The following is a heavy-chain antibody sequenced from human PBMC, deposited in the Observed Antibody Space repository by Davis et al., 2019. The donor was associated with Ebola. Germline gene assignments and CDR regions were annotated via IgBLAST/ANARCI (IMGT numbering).Heavy chain of an antibody. CDR3: TTDYYDSSGSDY. V-gene: IGHV3-15*01. CDR2: IKSKDYGETT. CDR1: GFTFTSAW. D-gene: IGHD3-22*01. J-gene: IGHJ4*02. Sequence: GESLKISCAASGFTFTSAWMTWVRQAPGKGLEWLGRIKSKDYGETTDYAAPVKGRFTISRDDSKNTLYLQMNSLKTEDTAVYYCTTDYYDSSGSDYWGQGTLVTVSS.